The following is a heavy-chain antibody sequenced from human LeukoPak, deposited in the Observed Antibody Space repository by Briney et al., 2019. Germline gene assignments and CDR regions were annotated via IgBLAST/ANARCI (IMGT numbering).Heavy chain of an antibody. Sequence: SETLSLTCTVSGGSISSSSYYWGWIRQPPGMGLEWIGSIYYSGSTYNNPSLRSRVTISVDTSKTQFSLKLSSVTAADTAVYYCARHITSYGIDFDYWGQGTLVTVSS. CDR1: GGSISSSSYY. CDR2: IYYSGST. CDR3: ARHITSYGIDFDY. J-gene: IGHJ4*02. D-gene: IGHD1-14*01. V-gene: IGHV4-39*01.